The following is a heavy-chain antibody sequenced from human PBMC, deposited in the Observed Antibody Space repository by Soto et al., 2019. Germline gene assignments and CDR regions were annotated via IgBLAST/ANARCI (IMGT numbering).Heavy chain of an antibody. CDR3: ARDTQTRNEYYDFWSGYYP. Sequence: GASVKVSCKASGYTFTSYGISWVRQAPGQGLEWMGWISAYNGNTNYAQKLQGRVTMTTDTSTSTAYMELRSLRSDDTAVYYCARDTQTRNEYYDFWSGYYPWGQGTLVTVSS. D-gene: IGHD3-3*01. CDR1: GYTFTSYG. J-gene: IGHJ4*02. V-gene: IGHV1-18*01. CDR2: ISAYNGNT.